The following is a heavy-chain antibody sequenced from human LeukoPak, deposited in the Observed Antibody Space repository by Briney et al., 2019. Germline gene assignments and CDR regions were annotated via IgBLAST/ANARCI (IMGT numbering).Heavy chain of an antibody. V-gene: IGHV4-4*07. D-gene: IGHD3-3*01. CDR3: ARGDFWSGYHDY. CDR2: IYTTGST. J-gene: IGHJ4*02. Sequence: SETLSLTCTVSGGSISSYYWSWIRQPAGKGLEWIGRIYTTGSTNYNPSLKSRVTMSVDTSKNQFSLKLSSVTASDTAVYYCARGDFWSGYHDYWGQGTMLTVSS. CDR1: GGSISSYY.